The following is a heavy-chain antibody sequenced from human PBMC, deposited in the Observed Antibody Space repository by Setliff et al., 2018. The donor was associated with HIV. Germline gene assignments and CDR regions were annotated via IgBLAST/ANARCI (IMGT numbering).Heavy chain of an antibody. V-gene: IGHV4-34*01. CDR2: INHSGST. CDR3: ARPRRVRSRAWYWFDI. D-gene: IGHD6-19*01. CDR1: GGSLSGYY. J-gene: IGHJ5*02. Sequence: SETLSLTCAVYGGSLSGYYWTWIRQPPGKGLEWIGEINHSGSTNYNPSLKSRVTISIDTSKNQFSLKLSSVTAADTAVYYCARPRRVRSRAWYWFDIWGQGTLVTVSS.